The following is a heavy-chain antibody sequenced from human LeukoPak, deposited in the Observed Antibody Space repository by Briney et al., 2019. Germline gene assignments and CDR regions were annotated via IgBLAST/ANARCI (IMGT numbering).Heavy chain of an antibody. V-gene: IGHV4-39*07. J-gene: IGHJ5*02. CDR3: ARDRSYGGSRFDT. CDR1: GGSISSTFYY. D-gene: IGHD1-26*01. Sequence: SETLSLTCTVSGGSISSTFYYWGWIRQPPGKGLEWIGRISSTGNTDYNPSLRSRVIISRDRSNNQFSLGLNSVTATDTAVYYCARDRSYGGSRFDTWGQGIQVTVSS. CDR2: ISSTGNT.